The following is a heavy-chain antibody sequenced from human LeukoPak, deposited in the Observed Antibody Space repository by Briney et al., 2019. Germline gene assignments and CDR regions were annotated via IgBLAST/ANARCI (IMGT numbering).Heavy chain of an antibody. Sequence: GASVKVSCKASGYTFTDYYIHWVRQAPGQGLKRMGWINPNSGGTNYAQKFQGRVTITRDTSIATTYMDLSSLMSDDTAVYYCARGHDNTGYNYFDYWGQGTLVTVSS. V-gene: IGHV1-2*02. CDR1: GYTFTDYY. J-gene: IGHJ4*02. CDR3: ARGHDNTGYNYFDY. D-gene: IGHD3-9*01. CDR2: INPNSGGT.